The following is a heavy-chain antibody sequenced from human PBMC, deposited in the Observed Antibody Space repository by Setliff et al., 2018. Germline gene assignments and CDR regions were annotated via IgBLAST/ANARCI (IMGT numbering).Heavy chain of an antibody. CDR1: GESFSAYY. CDR3: AREPIVGATRSFGLDV. D-gene: IGHD1-26*01. V-gene: IGHV4-34*01. CDR2: INYSGST. Sequence: SETLSLTCAVYGESFSAYYCSWIRLAPGKGLEWIGDINYSGSTNFNPSLDTPKNQFFLRLTSVTAADTAVYYCAREPIVGATRSFGLDVWGQGTTVTVSS. J-gene: IGHJ6*02.